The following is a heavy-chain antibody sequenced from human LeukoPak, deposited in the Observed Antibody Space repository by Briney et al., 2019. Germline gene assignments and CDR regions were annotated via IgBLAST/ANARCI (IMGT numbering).Heavy chain of an antibody. Sequence: SVKVSCKASGGTFSSYAISWVRQAPGQGLEWMGGIIPIFGTANYAQKFQGRVTITTDESTSTAYMELSSLRSEDTAVYYCARSHCSSTSCRNWFDPWGQGTLVTVSS. CDR3: ARSHCSSTSCRNWFDP. D-gene: IGHD2-2*01. V-gene: IGHV1-69*05. J-gene: IGHJ5*02. CDR1: GGTFSSYA. CDR2: IIPIFGTA.